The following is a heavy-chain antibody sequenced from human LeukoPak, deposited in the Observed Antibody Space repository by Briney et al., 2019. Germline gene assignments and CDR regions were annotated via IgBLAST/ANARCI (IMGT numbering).Heavy chain of an antibody. V-gene: IGHV1-2*06. CDR2: INPNSGGT. CDR1: GYTFTGYY. D-gene: IGHD3-22*01. CDR3: ARDSPRIVVVKKGFDY. Sequence: ASVKVSCKASGYTFTGYYMHWVRQAPGQGLEWMGRINPNSGGTNYAQKFQGRVTMTRDTSISTAYMELSRLRSDDTAVYYCARDSPRIVVVKKGFDYWGQGTLVTVSS. J-gene: IGHJ4*02.